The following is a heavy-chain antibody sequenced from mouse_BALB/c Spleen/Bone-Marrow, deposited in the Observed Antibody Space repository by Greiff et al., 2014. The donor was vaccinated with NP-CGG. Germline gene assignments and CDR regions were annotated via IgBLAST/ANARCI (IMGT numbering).Heavy chain of an antibody. CDR1: GYTFTDYA. V-gene: IGHV1-67*01. CDR2: ISTYSGNT. Sequence: QVQLQPSGPELVRPGVSVKIFCQGSGYTFTDYAMPWVKQSHAKSLEWIGVISTYSGNTNYNQKFKGKATMTVDKSSSTAYMELARLTSEDSAIYYCARDYGSRIYAMDYWGQGTSVTVSS. J-gene: IGHJ4*01. CDR3: ARDYGSRIYAMDY. D-gene: IGHD1-1*01.